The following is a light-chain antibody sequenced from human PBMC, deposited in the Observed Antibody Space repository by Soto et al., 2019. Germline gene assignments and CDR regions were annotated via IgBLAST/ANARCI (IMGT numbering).Light chain of an antibody. V-gene: IGLV3-21*02. Sequence: SYELTQPPSVSVAPGQTARITCGGDNIGGKRVHWYQQKPGQAPVLVVYDDSDRPTGIPERYSGSNSGNSAALTITSVEAGDEADYSCQVWDSGSDRYVFGPGTKLTVL. CDR2: DDS. CDR1: NIGGKR. J-gene: IGLJ1*01. CDR3: QVWDSGSDRYV.